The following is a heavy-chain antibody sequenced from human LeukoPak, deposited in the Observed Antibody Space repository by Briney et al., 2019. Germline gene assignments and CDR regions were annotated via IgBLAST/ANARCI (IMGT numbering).Heavy chain of an antibody. CDR2: IYASGST. V-gene: IGHV4-4*07. J-gene: IGHJ3*02. CDR1: GGSINYYD. CDR3: ARAPGSGSYYLAFDI. Sequence: SETLSLTXSVSGGSINYYDWSWIRQAAGKGLEWIGRIYASGSTNYNPSLKSRVTMSVDTSKNQFSLKLSSVTAADTAVYFCARAPGSGSYYLAFDIWGQGTMVTVSS. D-gene: IGHD3-10*01.